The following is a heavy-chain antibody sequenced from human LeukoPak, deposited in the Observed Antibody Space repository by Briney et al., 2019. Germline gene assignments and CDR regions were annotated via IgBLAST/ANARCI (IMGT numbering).Heavy chain of an antibody. D-gene: IGHD6-19*01. V-gene: IGHV6-1*01. Sequence: SQTLSLTCAISGDSVSSNSAAWNWIRQSPSRGLEWLGRTYYRSKWYNDYAVSAKSRITINPDTSKNQFSLQLNSVTPEDTAVYYCARAPVHEAVAGGAFDIWGQGTMVTVSS. CDR2: TYYRSKWYN. J-gene: IGHJ3*02. CDR3: ARAPVHEAVAGGAFDI. CDR1: GDSVSSNSAA.